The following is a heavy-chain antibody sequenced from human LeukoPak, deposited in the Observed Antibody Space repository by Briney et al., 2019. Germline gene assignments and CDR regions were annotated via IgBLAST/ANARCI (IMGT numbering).Heavy chain of an antibody. CDR2: IYPGDSDT. CDR3: ARHFHPRGVSSSWYIWFDP. V-gene: IGHV5-51*01. CDR1: GYSFTSYW. J-gene: IGHJ5*02. D-gene: IGHD6-13*01. Sequence: GESLKISCKGSGYSFTSYWIGWVRQMPGKGLEWMGIIYPGDSDTRYSPSFQGQVTISADKSISTAYLQWSSLKASGTAMYYCARHFHPRGVSSSWYIWFDPWGQGTLVTVSS.